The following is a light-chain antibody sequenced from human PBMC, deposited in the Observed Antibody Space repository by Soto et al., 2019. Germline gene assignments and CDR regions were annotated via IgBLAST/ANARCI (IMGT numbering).Light chain of an antibody. Sequence: DIQMTQSPSSLSASVGDRVNITCRASQSISSYLNWYQQKPGKAPKLLVYAASRLLSGVPSRFSGTGSGTDFTLTISSLQPEDFATYYCQQSFRTPFTFGPGNKLDIK. CDR1: QSISSY. J-gene: IGKJ3*01. CDR3: QQSFRTPFT. CDR2: AAS. V-gene: IGKV1-39*01.